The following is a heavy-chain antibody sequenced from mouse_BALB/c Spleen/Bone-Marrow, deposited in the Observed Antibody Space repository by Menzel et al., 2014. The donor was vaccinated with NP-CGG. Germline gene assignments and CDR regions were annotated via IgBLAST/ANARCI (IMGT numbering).Heavy chain of an antibody. CDR3: ARSGYYGSSPYYAMDY. D-gene: IGHD1-1*01. Sequence: EVKLQESGGGLVQPGGSRKLSCAASGFTFSSFGMHWVRQAPEKGLEWVAYISSGSSTIYYADTVKGRFTISRDNPKNTLFLQMTSRRSEDTAMYYCARSGYYGSSPYYAMDYWGQGTSVTVSS. CDR2: ISSGSSTI. J-gene: IGHJ4*01. V-gene: IGHV5-17*02. CDR1: GFTFSSFG.